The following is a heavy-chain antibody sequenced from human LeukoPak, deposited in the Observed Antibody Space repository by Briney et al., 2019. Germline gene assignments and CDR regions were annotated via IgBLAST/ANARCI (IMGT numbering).Heavy chain of an antibody. CDR3: ARTGGSFYFYYYMDV. CDR1: GGSISSYY. Sequence: SETLSLTCTVSGGSISSYYWSWIRQPPGKGLEWIGYIYYSGSTSYNPSLKSRVTISVDTSKNQFSLKLSSVTAADTAVYYCARTGGSFYFYYYMDVWGKGTTVTVSS. V-gene: IGHV4-59*12. CDR2: IYYSGST. J-gene: IGHJ6*03. D-gene: IGHD1-26*01.